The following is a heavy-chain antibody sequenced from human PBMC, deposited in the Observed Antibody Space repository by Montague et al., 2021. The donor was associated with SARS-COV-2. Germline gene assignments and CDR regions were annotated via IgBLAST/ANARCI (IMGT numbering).Heavy chain of an antibody. D-gene: IGHD3-22*01. CDR1: GGSISSYY. Sequence: SETLSLTCTVSGGSISSYYWSWIRQPPGKGLEWIGYIYYSGSTXXXPSXXXRVTISVDTSKNQFSLKVRSVTAADTAVYYCARGDYYDSTGYYDYWGQGTLVTVSP. V-gene: IGHV4-59*01. CDR3: ARGDYYDSTGYYDY. CDR2: IYYSGST. J-gene: IGHJ4*01.